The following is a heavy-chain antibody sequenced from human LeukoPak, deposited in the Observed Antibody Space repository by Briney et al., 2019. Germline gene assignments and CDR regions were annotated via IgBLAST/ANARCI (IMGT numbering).Heavy chain of an antibody. J-gene: IGHJ4*02. Sequence: SVKVSCKASGGTFSSYAISWVRQAPGQGREWMGTIIPIVGIANYAQKFQGRVTITADKFTSTAYMELSSLRSEDTAVYYCARDGEMATIYFDYWGQGTLVTVSS. CDR1: GGTFSSYA. D-gene: IGHD5-24*01. V-gene: IGHV1-69*04. CDR3: ARDGEMATIYFDY. CDR2: IIPIVGIA.